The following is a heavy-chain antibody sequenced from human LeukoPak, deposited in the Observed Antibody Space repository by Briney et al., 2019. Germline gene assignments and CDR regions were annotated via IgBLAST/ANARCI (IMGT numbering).Heavy chain of an antibody. J-gene: IGHJ6*03. D-gene: IGHD2-2*01. V-gene: IGHV1-46*01. Sequence: ASVKVSCKASGYTFTSYYMHWVRQAPGQGPEWMGIINPSGGSTSYAQKFQGRVTMTRDTSTSTVYMELSSLRSEDTAVYYCARDGHCSSTSCYASYYYMDVWGKGTTVTVSS. CDR3: ARDGHCSSTSCYASYYYMDV. CDR1: GYTFTSYY. CDR2: INPSGGST.